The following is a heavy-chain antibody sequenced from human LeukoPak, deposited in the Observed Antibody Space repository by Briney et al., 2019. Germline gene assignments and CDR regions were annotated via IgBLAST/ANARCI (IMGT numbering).Heavy chain of an antibody. D-gene: IGHD1-7*01. CDR3: ARGISWNYAFDI. CDR1: GYTFTNYG. Sequence: ASVKVSCKASGYTFTNYGITWVRQAPGQGLEWMGWISAYNGNTNYAQKLQGRVTMTTDTSTSTAYMEPRSLRSDDTAVYYCARGISWNYAFDIWGQGTMVTVSS. J-gene: IGHJ3*02. V-gene: IGHV1-18*01. CDR2: ISAYNGNT.